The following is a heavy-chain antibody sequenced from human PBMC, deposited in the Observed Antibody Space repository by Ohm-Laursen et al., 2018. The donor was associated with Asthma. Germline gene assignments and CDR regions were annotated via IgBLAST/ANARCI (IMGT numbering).Heavy chain of an antibody. V-gene: IGHV3-48*01. CDR3: ARSWSGSDY. CDR2: ISSDISTI. Sequence: SLRLSCAAPGFTFSYYNMNWVRQAPGKGLEWASFISSDISTIYYADSVKGRFTISRVNPKNSMNLRMHSLRPEDTAVYYCARSWSGSDYWGQGTLVTVSS. CDR1: GFTFSYYN. J-gene: IGHJ4*02. D-gene: IGHD3-3*01.